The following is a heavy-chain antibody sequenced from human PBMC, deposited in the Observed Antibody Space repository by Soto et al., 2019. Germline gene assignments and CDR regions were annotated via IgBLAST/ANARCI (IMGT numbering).Heavy chain of an antibody. Sequence: GGSLRLSCAASGFTFSSYGMHWVRQAPGKGLEWVAVIWYDGSNKYYADSVKGRFTISRDNSKNTLYLQMNSLRAEDTAVYYWAKDSRGAYDSALGYCGQGTLVTVSS. J-gene: IGHJ4*02. V-gene: IGHV3-33*06. CDR2: IWYDGSNK. CDR3: AKDSRGAYDSALGY. D-gene: IGHD5-12*01. CDR1: GFTFSSYG.